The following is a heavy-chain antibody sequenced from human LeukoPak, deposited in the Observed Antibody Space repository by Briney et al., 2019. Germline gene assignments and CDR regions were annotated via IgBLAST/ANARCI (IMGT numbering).Heavy chain of an antibody. CDR3: ARVRYSHGTNVPHLSLYYYYYYMDV. V-gene: IGHV4-34*01. CDR1: GGSFSGYY. J-gene: IGHJ6*03. CDR2: INHSGST. D-gene: IGHD5-18*01. Sequence: SETLSLTCAVYGGSFSGYYWSWIRQPPGKGLELIGEINHSGSTNYNLSLKSRFTISVDTSKNQFSLTLSSVTAADTAVYYCARVRYSHGTNVPHLSLYYYYYYMDVWGKGTTVTVSS.